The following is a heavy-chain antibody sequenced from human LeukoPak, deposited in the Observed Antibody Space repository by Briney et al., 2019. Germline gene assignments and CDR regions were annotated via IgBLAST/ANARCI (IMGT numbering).Heavy chain of an antibody. CDR2: ISSSRSTI. J-gene: IGHJ4*02. V-gene: IGHV3-11*01. CDR1: GFTVSSNY. D-gene: IGHD4/OR15-4a*01. CDR3: AKARGATYGPYYFDY. Sequence: GGSLRLSCAASGFTVSSNYMSWVRQAPGKGREWVSYISSSRSTIYYADSVKGRFTISRDNAKNSLYLQMNSLRAEDTAVYYCAKARGATYGPYYFDYWGQGTLVTVSS.